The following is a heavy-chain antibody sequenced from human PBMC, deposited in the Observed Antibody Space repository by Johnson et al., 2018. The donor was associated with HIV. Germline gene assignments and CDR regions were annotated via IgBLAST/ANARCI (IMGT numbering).Heavy chain of an antibody. CDR2: ISSSGSTI. J-gene: IGHJ3*02. D-gene: IGHD2-15*01. CDR1: GFTFSDYY. V-gene: IGHV3-11*04. CDR3: AKDRSGGALGAFDI. Sequence: QMQLVESGGGLVKPGGSLRLSCAASGFTFSDYYMSWIRQAPGKGLEWVSYISSSGSTIYYADSVKGRFTISRDNAKNSLYLQMNSLRDEDTALYYCAKDRSGGALGAFDIWGQGKMVTVSS.